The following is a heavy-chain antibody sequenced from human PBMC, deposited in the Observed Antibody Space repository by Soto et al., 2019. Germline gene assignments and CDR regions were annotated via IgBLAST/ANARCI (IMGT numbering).Heavy chain of an antibody. D-gene: IGHD3-3*01. V-gene: IGHV4-34*01. J-gene: IGHJ6*02. CDR3: ARGPRFGVHYYYYYYGMDV. CDR2: INHSGST. Sequence: KTSETLSLTCAVYGGSFSGYYCSWIRQPPGKGLEWIGEINHSGSTNYNPSLKSRVTISVDTSKNQFSLKLSSVTAADTAVYYCARGPRFGVHYYYYYYGMDVWGQGTTVTVSS. CDR1: GGSFSGYY.